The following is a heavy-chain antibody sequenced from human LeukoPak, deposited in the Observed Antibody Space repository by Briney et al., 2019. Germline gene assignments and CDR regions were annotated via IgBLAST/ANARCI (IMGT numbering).Heavy chain of an antibody. J-gene: IGHJ5*02. CDR3: ARDRSSGWYYWFDP. CDR2: INPNSGGT. V-gene: IGHV1-2*02. Sequence: GASVKVSCKASGYTFTDYYIHWVRQAPGQGLEWMGWINPNSGGTNYAQNFQGRVTMTRDTSITTVYMELSMLRSDDTAVYFCARDRSSGWYYWFDPWGQGTLVTVSS. CDR1: GYTFTDYY. D-gene: IGHD6-19*01.